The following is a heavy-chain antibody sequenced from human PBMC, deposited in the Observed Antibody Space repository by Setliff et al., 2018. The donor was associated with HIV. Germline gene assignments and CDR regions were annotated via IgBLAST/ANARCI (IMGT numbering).Heavy chain of an antibody. Sequence: GGSLRLSCAASGFTFSIYAMHWVRQAPGKGLEWVSVIYSGGSTYYADSVKGRFTISRDNSKNTLYLQMNSLRAEDTAVYYCARVEYSSSSYFDYWGQGTLVTVSS. CDR3: ARVEYSSSSYFDY. D-gene: IGHD6-6*01. J-gene: IGHJ4*02. V-gene: IGHV3-66*01. CDR1: GFTFSIYA. CDR2: IYSGGST.